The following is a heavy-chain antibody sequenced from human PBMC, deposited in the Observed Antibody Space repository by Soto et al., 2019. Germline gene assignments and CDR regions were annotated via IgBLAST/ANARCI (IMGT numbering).Heavy chain of an antibody. V-gene: IGHV3-30*18. Sequence: GGSLRLSCAASGFTFSSYGMHWVRQAPGKGLEWVAVISYDGSNKYYADSVKGRFTISRDNSKNTLYLQMNSLRAEDTAVYYCAKVESPIRWFGELFPYYYYGMDVWGQGTTVTVSS. CDR3: AKVESPIRWFGELFPYYYYGMDV. CDR1: GFTFSSYG. D-gene: IGHD3-10*01. CDR2: ISYDGSNK. J-gene: IGHJ6*02.